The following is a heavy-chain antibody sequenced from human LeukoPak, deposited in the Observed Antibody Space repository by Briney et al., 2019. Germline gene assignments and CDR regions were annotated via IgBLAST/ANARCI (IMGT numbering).Heavy chain of an antibody. V-gene: IGHV1-69*05. D-gene: IGHD2-2*02. Sequence: ASVKVSCKASGGTFSSYAISWVRQAPGQGLEWMGGIIPIFGTANYAQKFQGRVTLTTDESTSTAYMELSSLRSEDTAVYYCATRNPCSSTSCYNSVVGFGMDVWGKGTTVTVSS. CDR1: GGTFSSYA. J-gene: IGHJ6*04. CDR2: IIPIFGTA. CDR3: ATRNPCSSTSCYNSVVGFGMDV.